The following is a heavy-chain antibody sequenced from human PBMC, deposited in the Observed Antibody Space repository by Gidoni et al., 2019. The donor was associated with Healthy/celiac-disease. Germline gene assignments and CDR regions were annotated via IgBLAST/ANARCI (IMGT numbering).Heavy chain of an antibody. D-gene: IGHD6-13*01. V-gene: IGHV4-59*01. Sequence: QVQLQESGPGLVKPSETLSLTCTVSGGSISSYYWSWIRQPPGKGLEWIGYIYYSGSTNYNPSLKSRVTISVDTSKNQFSLKLSSVTAADTAVYYCARVSSSSWYDYWGQGTLVTVSS. CDR1: GGSISSYY. CDR3: ARVSSSSWYDY. CDR2: IYYSGST. J-gene: IGHJ4*02.